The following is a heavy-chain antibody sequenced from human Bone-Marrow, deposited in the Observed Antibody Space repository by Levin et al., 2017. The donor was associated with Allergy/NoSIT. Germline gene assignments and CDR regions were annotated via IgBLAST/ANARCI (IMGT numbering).Heavy chain of an antibody. V-gene: IGHV3-21*01. D-gene: IGHD4-17*01. CDR3: ARDFFGDSNLYFDY. J-gene: IGHJ4*02. CDR1: GFTFSNYR. CDR2: ISSSSTYI. Sequence: KSGGSLRLSCAASGFTFSNYRMNWVRQAPGKGLEWVSSISSSSTYIYYADSVKGRFTISRDNAENSLYLQMNSLRVEDTALYYCARDFFGDSNLYFDYWGRGALVTVSS.